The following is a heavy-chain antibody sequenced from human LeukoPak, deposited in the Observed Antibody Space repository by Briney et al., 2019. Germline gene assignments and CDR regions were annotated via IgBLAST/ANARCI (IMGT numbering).Heavy chain of an antibody. Sequence: SETLSLTCAVYSGSFSAYYWSWIRQPPGKGLEWIGEINHMGSTKYNPSLKSRVTISVDTSKNQLSLNLRSVTDADTAVYYCARELIGTTTFDSWGQGTLVTVSS. CDR1: SGSFSAYY. J-gene: IGHJ4*02. V-gene: IGHV4-34*01. CDR3: ARELIGTTTFDS. CDR2: INHMGST. D-gene: IGHD1-20*01.